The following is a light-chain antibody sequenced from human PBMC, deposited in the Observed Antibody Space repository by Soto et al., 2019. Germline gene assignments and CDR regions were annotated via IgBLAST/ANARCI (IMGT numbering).Light chain of an antibody. J-gene: IGKJ1*01. CDR1: QSISSW. CDR2: DAS. CDR3: QQLNSYPPWT. Sequence: DIQMTQSPSTLSASVGDRVTITCRASQSISSWLAWYQQKPGKAPKLLIYDASSLESGVPSRFSGSGSGTEFTLTISSLQPEDFATYYCQQLNSYPPWTFGQGTKVDNK. V-gene: IGKV1-5*01.